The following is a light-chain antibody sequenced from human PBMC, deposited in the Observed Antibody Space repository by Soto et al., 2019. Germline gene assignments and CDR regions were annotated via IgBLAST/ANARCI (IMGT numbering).Light chain of an antibody. CDR3: SSYAGSNNPWV. CDR2: EVT. J-gene: IGLJ3*02. V-gene: IGLV2-8*01. Sequence: QSALTQPHSASGSPGQSVTISCTGTSSDVGAYNYVCWYQQHPSKAPKLIISEVTTRPSGVPERFSGSKSGNTASLTVTGLHAEDEADYYCSSYAGSNNPWVFGGGTKLTVL. CDR1: SSDVGAYNY.